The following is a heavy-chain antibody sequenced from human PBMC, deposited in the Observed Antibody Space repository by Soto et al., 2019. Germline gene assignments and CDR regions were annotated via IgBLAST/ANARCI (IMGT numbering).Heavy chain of an antibody. CDR1: GFSLSTSGVG. Sequence: QITLKESGPTLVKPTQTLTLTCTFSGFSLSTSGVGVAWIRQPPGNALEWLALIYWDDDKRDSPSLKSRLTIAKDTSKNQVVHTMTNMDSVDTATYYCAHRHGSGVSNCWGQRNLVTVSS. J-gene: IGHJ4*02. CDR2: IYWDDDK. D-gene: IGHD2-15*01. CDR3: AHRHGSGVSNC. V-gene: IGHV2-5*02.